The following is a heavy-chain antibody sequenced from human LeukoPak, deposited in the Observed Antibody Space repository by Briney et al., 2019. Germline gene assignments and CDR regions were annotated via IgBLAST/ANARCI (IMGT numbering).Heavy chain of an antibody. J-gene: IGHJ6*03. CDR1: GGSISSYY. D-gene: IGHD3-10*01. CDR3: ARVRGLRTATGRYYYYYYMDV. V-gene: IGHV4-4*07. CDR2: IYTSGST. Sequence: PSETLSLTCTVSGGSISSYYWSWIRQPAGKGLEGIGRIYTSGSTNYNPSLKSRVTMSVDTSKNQFSLKLSSVTAADTAVYYCARVRGLRTATGRYYYYYYMDVWGKGTTVTVSS.